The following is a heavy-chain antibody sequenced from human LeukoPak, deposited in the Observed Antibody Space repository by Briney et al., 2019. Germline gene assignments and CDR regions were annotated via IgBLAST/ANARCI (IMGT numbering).Heavy chain of an antibody. CDR3: AKDPGSYDYRPNWFDH. J-gene: IGHJ5*02. CDR2: ISGSGGGT. V-gene: IGHV3-23*01. D-gene: IGHD4-11*01. CDR1: GFTFMTSS. Sequence: GASLRLSCAASGFTFMTSSTNWVRQPPGKGLEWVSAISGSGGGTFYADSVKSRFTISRDNSKSTLYLQMNSLTAEDTAVYYCAKDPGSYDYRPNWFDHWGQGTLVTVSS.